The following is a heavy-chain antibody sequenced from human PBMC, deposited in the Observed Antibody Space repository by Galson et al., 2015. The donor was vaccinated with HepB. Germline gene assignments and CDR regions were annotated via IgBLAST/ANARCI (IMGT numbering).Heavy chain of an antibody. V-gene: IGHV3-9*01. Sequence: SLRLSCAASGFTFDDYAMHWVRQAPGKGLEWVSGISWNSGTIAYADSVKGRFTISRDNAKNSLYLQMNSLRAEDTALYYCAKEGSNTRPFDFWGQGSLVSVSS. J-gene: IGHJ4*02. D-gene: IGHD2-2*01. CDR1: GFTFDDYA. CDR2: ISWNSGTI. CDR3: AKEGSNTRPFDF.